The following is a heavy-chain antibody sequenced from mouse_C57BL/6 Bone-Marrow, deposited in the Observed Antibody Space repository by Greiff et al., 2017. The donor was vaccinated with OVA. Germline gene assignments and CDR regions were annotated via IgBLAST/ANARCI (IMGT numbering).Heavy chain of an antibody. CDR1: GYTFTSYG. D-gene: IGHD1-1*01. CDR2: IYPRSGNT. Sequence: QVQLQQSGAELARPGASVKLSCKASGYTFTSYGISWVKQRTGQGLEWIGEIYPRSGNTYYNEKFKGKATLTADKSSSTAYMELRSLTSEDSAVYFCAFYYYGSRGDWGQGTTLTVSS. V-gene: IGHV1-81*01. CDR3: AFYYYGSRGD. J-gene: IGHJ2*01.